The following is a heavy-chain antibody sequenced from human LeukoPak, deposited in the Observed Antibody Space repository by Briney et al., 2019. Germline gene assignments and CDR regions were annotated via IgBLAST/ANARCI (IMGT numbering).Heavy chain of an antibody. CDR3: ARGRLRLGLPGFDY. CDR1: GGTFSSYA. J-gene: IGHJ4*02. D-gene: IGHD3-16*01. Sequence: SMKVSCKASGGTFSSYAISWVRQAPGQGLEWMGRIIPIFGTANYAQKFQGRVTITTDESTSTAYMELSSLRSEDTAVYYCARGRLRLGLPGFDYWGQGTLVTVSS. V-gene: IGHV1-69*05. CDR2: IIPIFGTA.